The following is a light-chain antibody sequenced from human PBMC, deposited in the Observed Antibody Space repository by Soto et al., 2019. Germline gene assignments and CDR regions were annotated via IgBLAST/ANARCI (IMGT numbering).Light chain of an antibody. CDR3: QHRGKWPRT. CDR2: DAS. J-gene: IGKJ2*01. V-gene: IGKV3-11*01. CDR1: QSVSSY. Sequence: EIVLTQSPATLSLSPGERATLSCRASQSVSSYLAWYQHKPGQAPRLLIYDASNRATDIPARFSGSGSGTDFTLTISSLESEDFAVYYCQHRGKWPRTFGQWNKLEIK.